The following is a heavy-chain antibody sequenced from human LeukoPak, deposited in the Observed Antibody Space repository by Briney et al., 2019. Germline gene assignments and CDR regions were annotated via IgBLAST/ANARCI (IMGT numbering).Heavy chain of an antibody. Sequence: ASVKVSCKASGGTFGSYTISWVRQAPGQGLEWMGRIIPILGIANYAQKFQGRVTITADKSTSTAYMELSSLRSEDTAVYYCASDIVVVPAAIARTNFQHWGQGTLVTVSS. D-gene: IGHD2-2*01. J-gene: IGHJ1*01. CDR1: GGTFGSYT. CDR2: IIPILGIA. V-gene: IGHV1-69*02. CDR3: ASDIVVVPAAIARTNFQH.